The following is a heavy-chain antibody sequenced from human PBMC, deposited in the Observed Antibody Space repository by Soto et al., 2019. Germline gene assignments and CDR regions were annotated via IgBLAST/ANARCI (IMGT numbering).Heavy chain of an antibody. CDR2: IGTAGDT. D-gene: IGHD3-16*01. J-gene: IGHJ6*02. CDR1: GFTFSSYD. CDR3: ARDRNSVLSHSYYYYGMDV. V-gene: IGHV3-13*01. Sequence: GGSLRLSCAASGFTFSSYDMHWVRQATGKGLEWVSAIGTAGDTYYPGSVKGRFTISRENAKNSLYLQMNSLRAEDTAVYYCARDRNSVLSHSYYYYGMDVWGQGTTVTVSS.